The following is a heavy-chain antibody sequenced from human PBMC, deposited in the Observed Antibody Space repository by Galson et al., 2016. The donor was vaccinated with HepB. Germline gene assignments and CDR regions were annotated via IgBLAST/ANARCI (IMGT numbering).Heavy chain of an antibody. CDR1: GYSFTSYW. V-gene: IGHV5-51*01. J-gene: IGHJ4*02. D-gene: IGHD6-19*01. Sequence: QSGAEVKKPGQSLKISCKTSGYSFTSYWIGWVRQMPGKGLEWMGNVFPSDSDTRYSPSFQGQVSISADKSIDTAYLQWRTLKASDTAIYYCARLDTRGWSQWGQGTLVTVSS. CDR3: ARLDTRGWSQ. CDR2: VFPSDSDT.